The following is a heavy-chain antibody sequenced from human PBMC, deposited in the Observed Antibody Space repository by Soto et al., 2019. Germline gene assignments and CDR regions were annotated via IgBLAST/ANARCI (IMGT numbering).Heavy chain of an antibody. CDR1: GGSFSGYY. CDR3: ARESHDILTGPPWVWYFDL. J-gene: IGHJ2*01. CDR2: INDRGSI. D-gene: IGHD3-9*01. V-gene: IGHV4-34*01. Sequence: QVQLQQWGAGPLRPLETLSLTCGVSGGSFSGYYWAWIRQSAGKGLEWIGEINDRGSINYKPTLKSRVIISVDTSKNHYSLNLRSVTAADTAVYYCARESHDILTGPPWVWYFDLWGRGTLVTVSS.